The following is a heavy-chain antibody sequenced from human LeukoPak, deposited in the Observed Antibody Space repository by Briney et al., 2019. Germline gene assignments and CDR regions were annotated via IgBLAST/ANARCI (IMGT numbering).Heavy chain of an antibody. CDR1: GFTFSSYA. CDR2: ISGSGGST. V-gene: IGHV3-23*01. D-gene: IGHD1-26*01. J-gene: IGHJ4*02. CDR3: ARDVSFSGSRTFDY. Sequence: PGGSLRLSCAASGFTFSSYAMSWVRQAPGKGLEWVSAISGSGGSTYYADSVKGRFTISRDNSKNTLYLQMNSLRAEDTAVYYCARDVSFSGSRTFDYWGQGTLVTVSS.